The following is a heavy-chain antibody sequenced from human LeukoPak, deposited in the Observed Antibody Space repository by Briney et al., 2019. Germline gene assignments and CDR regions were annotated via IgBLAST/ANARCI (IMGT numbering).Heavy chain of an antibody. CDR1: GYTFTGYY. D-gene: IGHD6-25*01. CDR2: INPNSGGT. Sequence: ASVKVSCKASGYTFTGYYMHWVRQAPGQGLEWMGWINPNSGGTNYAQKFQGRVTMTRDTSISTAYMELSRLRSDDTAVYYCARDRQEAAPYYYYGMDVWGQGTTVTVSS. CDR3: ARDRQEAAPYYYYGMDV. V-gene: IGHV1-2*02. J-gene: IGHJ6*02.